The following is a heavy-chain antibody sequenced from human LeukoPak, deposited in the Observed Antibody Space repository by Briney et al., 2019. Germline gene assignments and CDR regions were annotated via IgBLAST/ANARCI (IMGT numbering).Heavy chain of an antibody. Sequence: SETLSLTCTVSGGSISSYYWSWIRQPPGKGLEWIGYIYYSGSTNYNPSLKSRVTIPVDTSKNQFSLKLSSVTAADTAVYYCARAGGVYSDAFDIWGQGTMVTVSS. CDR2: IYYSGST. J-gene: IGHJ3*02. D-gene: IGHD3-3*01. CDR3: ARAGGVYSDAFDI. CDR1: GGSISSYY. V-gene: IGHV4-59*01.